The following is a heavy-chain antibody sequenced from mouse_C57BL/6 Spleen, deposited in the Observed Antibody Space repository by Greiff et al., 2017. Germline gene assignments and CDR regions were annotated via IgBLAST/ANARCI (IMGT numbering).Heavy chain of an antibody. Sequence: SGPVLVKPGASVKMSCKASGYTFTDYYMNWVKQSHGKSLEWIGVINPYNGGTSYNQKFKGKATLTVDKSSSTAYMELNSLTSEDSAVYYCANYYGSSPAWFAYWGQGTLVTVSA. CDR3: ANYYGSSPAWFAY. J-gene: IGHJ3*01. V-gene: IGHV1-19*01. D-gene: IGHD1-1*01. CDR1: GYTFTDYY. CDR2: INPYNGGT.